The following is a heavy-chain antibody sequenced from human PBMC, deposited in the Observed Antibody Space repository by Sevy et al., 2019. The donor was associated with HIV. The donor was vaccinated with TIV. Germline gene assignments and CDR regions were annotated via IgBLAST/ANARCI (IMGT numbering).Heavy chain of an antibody. CDR3: ARRPTSTGPPRFDY. CDR2: ISSTSTYT. CDR1: GFSFSDYY. D-gene: IGHD2-8*02. Sequence: GGSLRLSCAASGFSFSDYYVSWIRQAPGKGLEWVSYISSTSTYTKYADSVKGRFTISRDNAKNSLFLQMNSLRAEDTAVYYCARRPTSTGPPRFDYWGQGTLVTVSS. V-gene: IGHV3-11*06. J-gene: IGHJ4*02.